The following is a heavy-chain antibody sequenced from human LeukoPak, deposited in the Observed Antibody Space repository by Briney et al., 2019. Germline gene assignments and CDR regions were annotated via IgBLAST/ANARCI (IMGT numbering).Heavy chain of an antibody. V-gene: IGHV3-23*01. D-gene: IGHD1-1*01. CDR3: ARDYPTSGIVTIFDC. CDR1: GFTFNNYA. CDR2: ITASGGST. Sequence: GGSLRLSSASSGFTFNNYAMTWVRQAPGKGLEWVSSITASGGSTYCADSVKGRFTISRDNSKNTLYLQMSSLRAEDTAVYYCARDYPTSGIVTIFDCWGQGTLVTVSS. J-gene: IGHJ4*02.